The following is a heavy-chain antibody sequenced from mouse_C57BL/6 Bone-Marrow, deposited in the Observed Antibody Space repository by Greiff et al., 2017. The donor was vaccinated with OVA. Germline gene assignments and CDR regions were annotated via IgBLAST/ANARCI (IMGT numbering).Heavy chain of an antibody. Sequence: EVQLMASGGGLVKPGGSLKLSCAASGFTFSDYGMHWVRQAPEKGLEWVAYISSGSSTIYYADTVKGRFTISRVNAKTTLFLQLTSLRSYVTSMFDCANFYYYGSSYDAMDYWGQGTSGTVSS. D-gene: IGHD1-1*01. J-gene: IGHJ4*01. V-gene: IGHV5-17*01. CDR3: ANFYYYGSSYDAMDY. CDR2: ISSGSSTI. CDR1: GFTFSDYG.